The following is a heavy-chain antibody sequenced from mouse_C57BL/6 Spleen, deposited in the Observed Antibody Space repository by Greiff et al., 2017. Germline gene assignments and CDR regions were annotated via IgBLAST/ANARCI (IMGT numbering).Heavy chain of an antibody. CDR2: ISSGSSTI. CDR3: AREIQLLRVYAMDY. Sequence: EVKLMESGGGLVKPGGSLKLSCAASGFTFSDYGMHWVRQAPEKGLEWVAYISSGSSTIYYADTVKGRFTISRDNAKNTLFLQMTSLRSEDTAMYYCAREIQLLRVYAMDYWGQGTSVTVSS. J-gene: IGHJ4*01. CDR1: GFTFSDYG. V-gene: IGHV5-17*01. D-gene: IGHD1-1*01.